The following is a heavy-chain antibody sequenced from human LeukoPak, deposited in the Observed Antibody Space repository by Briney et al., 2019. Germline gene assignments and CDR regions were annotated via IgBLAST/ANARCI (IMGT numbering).Heavy chain of an antibody. V-gene: IGHV3-74*01. CDR1: GFTFSSYW. CDR2: INSDGSTT. CDR3: AKPYSIHTFSYYFDY. Sequence: PGGSLRLSCVASGFTFSSYWMHWVRQTPGKGLVWVSRINSDGSTTNYADSVKGRFTTSTDNSKNTLYLQMNSLRAEDTAIYYCAKPYSIHTFSYYFDYWGQGTLVTVSS. D-gene: IGHD1-26*01. J-gene: IGHJ4*02.